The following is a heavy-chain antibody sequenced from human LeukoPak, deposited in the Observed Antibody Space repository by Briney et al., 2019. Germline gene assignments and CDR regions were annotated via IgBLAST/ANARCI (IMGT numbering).Heavy chain of an antibody. D-gene: IGHD6-19*01. J-gene: IGHJ4*02. V-gene: IGHV2-5*01. CDR1: GVALSTGGGG. Sequence: SGPTLLHPPQTLTLTFTFSGVALSTGGGGGGGVRQPPEKALEWLSLIYCNDDKRYSPSLNSRLPITNDTSNTQVVLTLTNMDPVDTATYYCAHNVKQWLGPYFDYWGQGTLVTVSS. CDR3: AHNVKQWLGPYFDY. CDR2: IYCNDDK.